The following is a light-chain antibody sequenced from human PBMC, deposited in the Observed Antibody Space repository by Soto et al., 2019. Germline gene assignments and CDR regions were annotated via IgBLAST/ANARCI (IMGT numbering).Light chain of an antibody. CDR2: EVY. Sequence: QSALTQPPSASGSPGQSVTISCTGTNSDVGGYNFVSWYQQYPGKVPKLMIYEVYKRPSGVPDRFSGSKSANTASLTVSGLQSDDEADYYCSSFTSSSTWVFGGGTKLTVL. CDR1: NSDVGGYNF. CDR3: SSFTSSSTWV. J-gene: IGLJ3*02. V-gene: IGLV2-8*01.